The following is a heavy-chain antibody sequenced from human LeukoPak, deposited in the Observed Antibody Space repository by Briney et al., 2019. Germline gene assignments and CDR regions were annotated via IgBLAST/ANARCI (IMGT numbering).Heavy chain of an antibody. J-gene: IGHJ4*02. V-gene: IGHV3-23*01. CDR1: GFPFSSYA. Sequence: PGGSLRLSCAASGFPFSSYAMSWVRQAPGKGLEWVSAISGSGGSTYYADSVKGRFTISRDNSKNTLYLQMNSLRAEDTAVYYCAKDERVAVAGIPDYWGQGTLVTVSS. D-gene: IGHD6-19*01. CDR2: ISGSGGST. CDR3: AKDERVAVAGIPDY.